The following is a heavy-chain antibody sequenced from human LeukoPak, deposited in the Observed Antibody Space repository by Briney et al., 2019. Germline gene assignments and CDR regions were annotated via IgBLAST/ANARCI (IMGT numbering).Heavy chain of an antibody. CDR2: IYHTGST. Sequence: NASETLSLTCTVSSYSISRGYYWGWIRQSPGKGLEWIGNIYHTGSTSYNPSLESRVTISLDLSKNQFSLRLSSVTAADTALYYCVREGPIRFLEQIDYWGQGTLVTVSS. D-gene: IGHD3-3*01. CDR1: SYSISRGYY. J-gene: IGHJ4*02. V-gene: IGHV4-38-2*02. CDR3: VREGPIRFLEQIDY.